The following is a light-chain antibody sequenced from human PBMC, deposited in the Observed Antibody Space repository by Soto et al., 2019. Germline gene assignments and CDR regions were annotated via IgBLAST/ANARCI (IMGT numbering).Light chain of an antibody. V-gene: IGKV1-5*01. J-gene: IGKJ1*01. CDR3: QQYNTYPWR. CDR2: DAS. Sequence: DIQVTQSPSTLSASVGARVTFTGRASQSISSWLAWYQQKPGKAPKLLLYDASTLQSGVPSRFSGSGSGTDFTLNISRLHPDDFATYYCQQYNTYPWRFGQGTRWIS. CDR1: QSISSW.